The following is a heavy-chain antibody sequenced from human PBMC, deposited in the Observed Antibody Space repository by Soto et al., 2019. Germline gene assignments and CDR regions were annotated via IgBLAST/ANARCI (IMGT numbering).Heavy chain of an antibody. CDR3: VRAAGIAAAGSSQGVL. CDR2: ISFEGSHK. J-gene: IGHJ4*02. CDR1: GFAIRNNA. Sequence: QVQLVESGGGVVQPGRSLTLSCEASGFAIRNNAIHWVRQAPGKGLEWVAVISFEGSHKYYADSVKGRFTVSRDNSKNTVSLQMDRLTSEDSSLYYCVRAAGIAAAGSSQGVLWGQGTLVTVSS. D-gene: IGHD6-13*01. V-gene: IGHV3-30-3*01.